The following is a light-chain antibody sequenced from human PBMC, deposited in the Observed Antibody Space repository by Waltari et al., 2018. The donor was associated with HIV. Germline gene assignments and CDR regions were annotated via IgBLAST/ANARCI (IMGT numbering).Light chain of an antibody. Sequence: DIQMTQSPSTLSASVGDRVTVTCRASQIISSWLAWYQQKPGKAPNLLIYKASTLQSGVPSRFSGRGSVTEFTLTISSLQPDDFATYYCQQYNSYPWTFGQGTKVEIK. CDR3: QQYNSYPWT. V-gene: IGKV1-5*03. CDR2: KAS. CDR1: QIISSW. J-gene: IGKJ1*01.